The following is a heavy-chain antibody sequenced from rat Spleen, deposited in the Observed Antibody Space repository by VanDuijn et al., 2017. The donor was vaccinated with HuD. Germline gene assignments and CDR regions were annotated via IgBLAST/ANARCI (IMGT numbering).Heavy chain of an antibody. CDR1: GFTFNNYY. D-gene: IGHD1-7*01. J-gene: IGHJ3*01. Sequence: EVQLVESGGGLVQPGRSMKLSCAASGFTFNNYYMAWVRQAPTKGLEWVASITNTGGSSYYPDSVKGRFTISRDNAKDTLYLQMNSLRSEDTATYYCARYRNSMGLFDYWGQGTLVTVSS. CDR3: ARYRNSMGLFDY. CDR2: ITNTGGSS. V-gene: IGHV5-25*01.